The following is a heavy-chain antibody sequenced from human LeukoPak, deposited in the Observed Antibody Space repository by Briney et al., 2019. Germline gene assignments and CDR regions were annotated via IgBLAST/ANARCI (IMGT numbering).Heavy chain of an antibody. J-gene: IGHJ5*02. CDR1: GYTFTSYG. CDR2: ISAYNGNT. CDR3: ARISDPNVGWFDP. V-gene: IGHV1-18*01. Sequence: ASVKVSCKASGYTFTSYGISWVQQAPGQGIEWMGWISAYNGNTNCAQKLQGRVTMTTDTSTSTAYMELRSLRSDDTAVYYCARISDPNVGWFDPWGQGTLVTVSS. D-gene: IGHD4/OR15-4a*01.